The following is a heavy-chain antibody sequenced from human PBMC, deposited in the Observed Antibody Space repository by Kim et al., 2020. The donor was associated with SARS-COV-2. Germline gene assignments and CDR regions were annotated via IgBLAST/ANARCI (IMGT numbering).Heavy chain of an antibody. D-gene: IGHD2-8*02. CDR3: AKIRGYCSGGVCPYYFDY. Sequence: TGRFTTSREQSKNTLSLQMNSLRAEDTAVYYCAKIRGYCSGGVCPYYFDYWGQGTLVTVSS. V-gene: IGHV3-23*01. J-gene: IGHJ4*02.